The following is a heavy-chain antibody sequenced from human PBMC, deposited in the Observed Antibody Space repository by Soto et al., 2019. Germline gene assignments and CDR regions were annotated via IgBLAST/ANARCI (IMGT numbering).Heavy chain of an antibody. CDR2: IYYSGST. J-gene: IGHJ4*02. V-gene: IGHV4-59*01. D-gene: IGHD3-9*01. Sequence: LEILSLACSVSGGSIRSYYWSWIRQPPGKGLEWIGYIYYSGSTNYNPSLKSRVTISVDTSKNQFSLKLSSVTAADTAVYYCAIESVTGFGYWCQGTLVTDS. CDR3: AIESVTGFGY. CDR1: GGSIRSYY.